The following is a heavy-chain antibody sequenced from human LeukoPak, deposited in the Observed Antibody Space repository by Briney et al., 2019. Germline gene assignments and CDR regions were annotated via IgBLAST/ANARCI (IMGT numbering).Heavy chain of an antibody. CDR2: IIPILGIA. D-gene: IGHD1-26*01. Sequence: SVKVSFKASGGTLSSYDISWVRQAPGQGLEWMGRIIPILGIANYAQKFQGRVTITADKSTSTAYMEVSSLRSEDTAVYYCARVLSGSHGDWLDPWGQGTLVTVSS. CDR1: GGTLSSYD. V-gene: IGHV1-69*04. CDR3: ARVLSGSHGDWLDP. J-gene: IGHJ5*02.